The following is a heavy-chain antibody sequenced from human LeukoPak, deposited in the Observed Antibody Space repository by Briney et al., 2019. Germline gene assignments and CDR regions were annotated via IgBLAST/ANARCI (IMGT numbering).Heavy chain of an antibody. CDR1: GGSFSGYY. V-gene: IGHV4-34*01. Sequence: SETLSLTCAVYGGSFSGYYWSWIRQPPGKGLEWIGEINHSGSTNYNPSLKSRVTISVDTSKNQFSLKLSSVTAADTAVYYCARGGAGDCSGGSRLYYFDYWGQGTLVTVSS. CDR3: ARGGAGDCSGGSRLYYFDY. CDR2: INHSGST. D-gene: IGHD2-15*01. J-gene: IGHJ4*02.